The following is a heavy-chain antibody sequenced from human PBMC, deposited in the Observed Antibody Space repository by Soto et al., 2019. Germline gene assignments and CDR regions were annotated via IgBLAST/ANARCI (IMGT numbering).Heavy chain of an antibody. CDR1: GFTFSSYG. Sequence: QVQLVESVGGVVQPGRSLRLSCAASGFTFSSYGMHWVRQAPGKGLVWVAVISYDGSNKYYADSVKGRFTISRDNSKNTLYLQMNRLRAEDTAVYYFAKETYSGPLDYWGQGTLGTVSS. CDR3: AKETYSGPLDY. J-gene: IGHJ4*02. CDR2: ISYDGSNK. V-gene: IGHV3-30*18. D-gene: IGHD2-15*01.